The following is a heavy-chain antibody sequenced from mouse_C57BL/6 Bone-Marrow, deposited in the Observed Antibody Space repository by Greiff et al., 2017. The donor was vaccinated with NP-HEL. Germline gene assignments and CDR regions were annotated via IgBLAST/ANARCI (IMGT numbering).Heavy chain of an antibody. J-gene: IGHJ1*03. CDR3: ARHYYGSSYGYMDV. Sequence: VQLQQSVPELVRPGPSVSLSCTASGFNIKNTYMHWVRQKPEQGLEWLGRICPENGTTKYAPKFHGQATITADTSSNTAYMQHSILTAENTAIYYGARHYYGSSYGYMDVWGTGTTVTVSS. D-gene: IGHD1-1*01. CDR1: GFNIKNTY. V-gene: IGHV14-3*01. CDR2: ICPENGTT.